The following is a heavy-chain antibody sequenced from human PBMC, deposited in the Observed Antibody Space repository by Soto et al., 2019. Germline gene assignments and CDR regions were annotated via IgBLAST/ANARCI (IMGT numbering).Heavy chain of an antibody. V-gene: IGHV3-23*01. CDR1: GFTFSSYA. Sequence: RQGGSLRLSCAASGFTFSSYAMSWVRQAPGKGLEWVSAISGSGGSTYYADSVKGRFTISRDNSKNTLYLQMNRLRAEDTAVYYCAKAVLVQWLVLSGAVPPDYWGQGTLVTVSS. D-gene: IGHD6-19*01. J-gene: IGHJ4*02. CDR2: ISGSGGST. CDR3: AKAVLVQWLVLSGAVPPDY.